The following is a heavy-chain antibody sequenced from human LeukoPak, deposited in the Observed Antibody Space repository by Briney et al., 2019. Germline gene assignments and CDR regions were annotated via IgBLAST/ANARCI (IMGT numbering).Heavy chain of an antibody. V-gene: IGHV3-11*05. J-gene: IGHJ4*02. CDR2: ISSSTTYT. CDR3: ARGGKSRPFDY. Sequence: GGSLRLSCAASGFTFSDYYMSWIRQAPGKGLEWVSYISSSTTYTNYAESVKGRFTISRDNAKNSLFLQMNSLRAEDTAVYYCARGGKSRPFDYWGQGTLVTVSS. CDR1: GFTFSDYY. D-gene: IGHD3-16*01.